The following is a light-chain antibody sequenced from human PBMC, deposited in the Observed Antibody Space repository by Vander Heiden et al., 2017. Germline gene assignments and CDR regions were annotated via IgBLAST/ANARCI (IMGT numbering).Light chain of an antibody. Sequence: DIQMTQSPSSLSASVGDRVTITCRASQNINIYLMWYQQKPGKAPKLLINAASSLRSGVPSRFSGSGSATDFTLTISSLQPEDFATFYCLQSYNTPRTFCQGTKVEIK. V-gene: IGKV1-39*01. CDR3: LQSYNTPRT. CDR2: AAS. J-gene: IGKJ1*01. CDR1: QNINIY.